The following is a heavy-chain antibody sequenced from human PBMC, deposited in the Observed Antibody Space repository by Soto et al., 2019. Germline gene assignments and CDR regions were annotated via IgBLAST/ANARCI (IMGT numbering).Heavy chain of an antibody. CDR2: TYYRSKWYN. CDR3: ARDLRSSGGWYEFVAY. V-gene: IGHV6-1*01. Sequence: SQTLSLTCAISGDSVSSNSAAWNWIRQSPSRGLEWLGRTYYRSKWYNDYAVSVKSRITINPDTSKNQFSLQLNSVTPEDTAVYYCARDLRSSGGWYEFVAYWGQGTLVTVSS. D-gene: IGHD6-19*01. CDR1: GDSVSSNSAA. J-gene: IGHJ4*02.